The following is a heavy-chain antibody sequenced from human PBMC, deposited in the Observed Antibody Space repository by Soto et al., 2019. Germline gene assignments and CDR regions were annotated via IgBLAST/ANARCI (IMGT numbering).Heavy chain of an antibody. J-gene: IGHJ3*02. CDR1: GGTFSSYA. D-gene: IGHD2-15*01. CDR2: IIPIFGTA. CDR3: AKIPAIGVDVFDI. Sequence: SVKVSCKASGGTFSSYAISWVRQAPGQGLEWMGGIIPIFGTANYAQKFQGRVTVTTDTSTSTAYMELRSLTSDDTAVYYCAKIPAIGVDVFDIWGKGTMVTVSS. V-gene: IGHV1-69*05.